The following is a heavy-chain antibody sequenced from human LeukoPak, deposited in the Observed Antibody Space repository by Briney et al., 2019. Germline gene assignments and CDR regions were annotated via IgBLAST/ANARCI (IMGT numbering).Heavy chain of an antibody. CDR1: GGSFSVYY. CDR3: ARAPDTAIPYYYMDV. Sequence: SETLSLTCAVYGGSFSVYYWSWIRQPPGKGLEWIGEINHSGKTNYNPSLKSRVNISLDKSKNHFSLRVNSVVAADTAIYYCARAPDTAIPYYYMDVWGKGTTVTVSS. V-gene: IGHV4-34*01. CDR2: INHSGKT. J-gene: IGHJ6*03. D-gene: IGHD5-18*01.